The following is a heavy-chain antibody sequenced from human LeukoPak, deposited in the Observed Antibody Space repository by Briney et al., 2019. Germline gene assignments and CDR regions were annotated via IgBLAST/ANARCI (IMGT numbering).Heavy chain of an antibody. CDR3: ARLSLKVLEWSPTKGKETHYFDY. J-gene: IGHJ4*02. D-gene: IGHD3-3*01. CDR1: GGSISSSNW. CDR2: TYHSGNT. Sequence: PSETLSLTCAVSGGSISSSNWWSWVRQPPGKGLEWIGETYHSGNTNYNPSLKSRVTILEDKSKNQFSLKLSSVTAADTAVYYCARLSLKVLEWSPTKGKETHYFDYWGQGTLVTVSS. V-gene: IGHV4-4*02.